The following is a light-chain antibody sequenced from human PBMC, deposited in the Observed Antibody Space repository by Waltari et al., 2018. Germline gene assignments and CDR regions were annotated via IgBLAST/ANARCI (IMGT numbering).Light chain of an antibody. CDR2: WAS. J-gene: IGKJ1*01. CDR3: QQYSATPPT. CDR1: QSVISSFNNKNY. Sequence: DIVMTQSPDSLAVSLGERATINCKSSQSVISSFNNKNYLTWFQQKAGEPPTLLIYWASTRESGVPDRVSGSGSGTDFTLTISGLQAEDVAVYYCQQYSATPPTFGQGTKVEIK. V-gene: IGKV4-1*01.